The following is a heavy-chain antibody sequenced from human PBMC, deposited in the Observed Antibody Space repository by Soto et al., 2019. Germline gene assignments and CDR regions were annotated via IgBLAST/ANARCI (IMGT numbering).Heavy chain of an antibody. V-gene: IGHV4-4*02. J-gene: IGHJ6*02. D-gene: IGHD3-10*01. CDR3: ARLCYYGSRVYYGMDV. CDR2: IYHSGSP. Sequence: PSETLSLTCAVSGDSISSGHWWSWARQPPGKGLEWIGEIYHSGSPNYNPSLKSRVIISVDKSKNQFSLQLSSVTAADTAVYYCARLCYYGSRVYYGMDVWGQGTTVTVS. CDR1: GDSISSGHW.